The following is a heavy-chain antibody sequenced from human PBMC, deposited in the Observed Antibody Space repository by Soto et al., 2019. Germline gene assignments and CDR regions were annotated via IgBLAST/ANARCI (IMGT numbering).Heavy chain of an antibody. V-gene: IGHV1-69*12. J-gene: IGHJ5*02. D-gene: IGHD2-2*01. CDR1: GGTFSSYA. CDR3: ARGGYCISTSCYLSVLDWFDP. Sequence: QVQLVQSGAEVKKPGSSVKVSCKASGGTFSSYAISWVRQAPGQGLEWMGGIIPIFGTANYAQKFQGRVTITADESTSTAYMELSSLRSEATAVSYCARGGYCISTSCYLSVLDWFDPWGQGTLVTVAS. CDR2: IIPIFGTA.